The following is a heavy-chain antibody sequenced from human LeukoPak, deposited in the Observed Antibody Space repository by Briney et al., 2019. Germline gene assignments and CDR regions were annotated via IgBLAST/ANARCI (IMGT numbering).Heavy chain of an antibody. V-gene: IGHV3-11*05. D-gene: IGHD4-17*01. Sequence: GGSLRLSCAASGFTFSDYYMSWIRQAPGKGLEWVSYISSSSSYTNYADSVKGRFTISRDNAKNSLYLQMNSLRAEDTAVYYCAKGHYGDYGTPGYWGQGTLVTVSS. CDR1: GFTFSDYY. J-gene: IGHJ4*02. CDR2: ISSSSSYT. CDR3: AKGHYGDYGTPGY.